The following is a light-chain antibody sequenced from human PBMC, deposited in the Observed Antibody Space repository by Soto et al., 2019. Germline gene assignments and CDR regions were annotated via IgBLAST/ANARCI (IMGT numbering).Light chain of an antibody. CDR3: SSHTTRNTRV. V-gene: IGLV2-14*03. J-gene: IGLJ1*01. CDR2: EVR. CDR1: SSDVGAYDF. Sequence: QSALTQPASVSGSPGQSITISCTGTSSDVGAYDFVSWYQQHPDKASKLMIYEVRGRPSGVSNRFSGSKSFNTATLTISGLQAEDEADYYCSSHTTRNTRVFGTGTKVTVL.